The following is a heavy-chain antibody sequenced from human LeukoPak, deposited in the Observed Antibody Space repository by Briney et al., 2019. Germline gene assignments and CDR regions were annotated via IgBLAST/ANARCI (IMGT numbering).Heavy chain of an antibody. CDR1: GGSISSYY. J-gene: IGHJ4*02. D-gene: IGHD5-24*01. V-gene: IGHV4-59*01. CDR3: ARDLRDGYPV. Sequence: SETLSLTCTVSGGSISSYYWRWIRQPPGKGLEWIGYIYYSGSTNYNPSLKSRVTISVDTSKNQFSLKLSSVTAADTAVYYCARDLRDGYPVWGQGTLVTVSS. CDR2: IYYSGST.